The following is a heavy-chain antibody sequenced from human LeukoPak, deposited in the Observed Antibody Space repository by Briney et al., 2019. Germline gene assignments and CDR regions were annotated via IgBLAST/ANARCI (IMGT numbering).Heavy chain of an antibody. CDR3: ASYSSSWGGRQLWGYYGMDV. V-gene: IGHV4-4*02. J-gene: IGHJ6*02. CDR2: IYHSGST. Sequence: SGTLSLTCAVSGGSISSSNWWSWVRQPPGKGLEWIGEIYHSGSTNYNPSLKSRVTISVDKSKNQFSLKLSSVTAADTAVYYCASYSSSWGGRQLWGYYGMDVWGQGTTVTVSS. CDR1: GGSISSSNW. D-gene: IGHD6-13*01.